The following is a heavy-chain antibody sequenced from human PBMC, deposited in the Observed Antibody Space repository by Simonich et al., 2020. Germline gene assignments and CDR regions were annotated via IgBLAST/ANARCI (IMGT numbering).Heavy chain of an antibody. CDR1: GYSFTSYW. CDR2: IDPGDSDT. D-gene: IGHD1-1*01. V-gene: IGHV5-51*01. Sequence: EVQLVQSGAEVKKPGESLTISFKGSGYSFTSYWLGWVRQMPGKGLEWRGIIDPGDSDTRYSPSFQGQVTTSADKSISTAYLQWSSLKASDTAMYYCARQLNDFDIWGQGTMVTVSS. J-gene: IGHJ3*02. CDR3: ARQLNDFDI.